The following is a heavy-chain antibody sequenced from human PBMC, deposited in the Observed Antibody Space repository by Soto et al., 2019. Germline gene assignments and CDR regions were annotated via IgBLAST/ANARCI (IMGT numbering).Heavy chain of an antibody. J-gene: IGHJ6*02. CDR3: ARGRIGEGHYYGMDV. Sequence: SETLSLTCAVSGGSISSGGYSWSWIRQPPGKGLEWIGYIYHSGSTYYNPSLKSRVTISVDRSKNQFSLKLSSVTAADTAVYYCARGRIGEGHYYGMDVWGQGTTVTVSS. D-gene: IGHD3-16*02. CDR2: IYHSGST. CDR1: GGSISSGGYS. V-gene: IGHV4-30-2*01.